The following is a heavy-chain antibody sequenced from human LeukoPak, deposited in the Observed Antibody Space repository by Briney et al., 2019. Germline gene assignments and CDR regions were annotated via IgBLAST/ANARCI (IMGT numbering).Heavy chain of an antibody. J-gene: IGHJ4*02. CDR1: GGSISINNYY. CDR2: IYYSGST. V-gene: IGHV4-39*01. Sequence: KPSETLSLTCTVSGGSISINNYYWCWIRQPPGRGLEWIGNIYYSGSTYYNPSLKSRVTISVDTSKNQFSLKLSSVTAADTAVYYCARLPRYDFWSWGQGTLVTVSS. CDR3: ARLPRYDFWS. D-gene: IGHD3-3*01.